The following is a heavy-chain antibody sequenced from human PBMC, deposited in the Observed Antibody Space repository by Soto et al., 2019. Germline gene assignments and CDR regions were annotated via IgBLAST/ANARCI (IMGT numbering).Heavy chain of an antibody. CDR2: IYNSGST. Sequence: SETLSLTCSVSGGSIRSGGYYWNWIRQHPGKGLEWLGHIYNSGSTYYNPSLKSRVAISVDTSTNQFSLKLSSVTAADTAVYFCARGGYYYDSSGYDRENYFDYWGQGTLVTVSS. D-gene: IGHD3-22*01. CDR3: ARGGYYYDSSGYDRENYFDY. CDR1: GGSIRSGGYY. V-gene: IGHV4-31*03. J-gene: IGHJ4*02.